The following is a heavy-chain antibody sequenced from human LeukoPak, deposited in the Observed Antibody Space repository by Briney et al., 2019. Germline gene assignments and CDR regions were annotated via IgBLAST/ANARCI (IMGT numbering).Heavy chain of an antibody. CDR3: ASRDSSGYYLDY. CDR2: INHSGST. D-gene: IGHD3-22*01. V-gene: IGHV4-34*01. J-gene: IGHJ4*02. Sequence: SETLSLTCAVYGGSFSGYYWSWIRQPPGKGLEWIGEINHSGSTNYNPSLKSRVTISVDTSKNQFSLKLSSVTAADTAVYYCASRDSSGYYLDYWGQGTLVTVSS. CDR1: GGSFSGYY.